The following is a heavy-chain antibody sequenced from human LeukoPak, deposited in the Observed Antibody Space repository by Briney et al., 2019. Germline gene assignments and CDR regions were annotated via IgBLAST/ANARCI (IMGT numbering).Heavy chain of an antibody. Sequence: GGSLRLSCAASGFPFNNYAMSWVRQAPGKGLEWVSGISGSSASTYYADSVKGRFTISRDNSKNTLYLQMNSLRAEDTAVYYCANKGVPIGSGWYAYWGQGTLVTVSS. CDR2: ISGSSAST. CDR1: GFPFNNYA. CDR3: ANKGVPIGSGWYAY. D-gene: IGHD6-19*01. V-gene: IGHV3-23*01. J-gene: IGHJ4*02.